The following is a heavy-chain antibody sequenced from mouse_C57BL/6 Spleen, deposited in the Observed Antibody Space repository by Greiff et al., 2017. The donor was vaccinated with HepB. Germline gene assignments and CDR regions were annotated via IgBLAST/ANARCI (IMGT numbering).Heavy chain of an antibody. CDR1: GYTFTDYY. D-gene: IGHD2-10*01. Sequence: VQLQQSGPELVKPGASVKISCKASGYTFTDYYMNWVKQSHGKSLEWIGDINPNNGGTSYNQKFKGKATLTVDKSSSTAYMELRSLTSEDSAVYYCASLLPGYYAMDYWGQGTSVTVSS. CDR2: INPNNGGT. V-gene: IGHV1-26*01. J-gene: IGHJ4*01. CDR3: ASLLPGYYAMDY.